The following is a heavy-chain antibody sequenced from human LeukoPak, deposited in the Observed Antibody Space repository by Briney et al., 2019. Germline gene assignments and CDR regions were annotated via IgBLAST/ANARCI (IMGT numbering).Heavy chain of an antibody. CDR3: AKVYYHILPGQRPPYLFDY. V-gene: IGHV4-59*01. CDR1: GGSISSYY. Sequence: SETLSLTCTVSGGSISSYYWSWIRQPPGKGLEWIGYIYYSGSTNYNPSLKSRVTISVDTSKNQFPLKLSSVTAADTAVYYCAKVYYHILPGQRPPYLFDYWGQGTLVPVSS. CDR2: IYYSGST. D-gene: IGHD3-9*01. J-gene: IGHJ4*02.